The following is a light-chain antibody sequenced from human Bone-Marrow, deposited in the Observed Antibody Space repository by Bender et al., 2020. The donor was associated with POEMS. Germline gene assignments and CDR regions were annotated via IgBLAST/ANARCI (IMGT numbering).Light chain of an antibody. Sequence: QSALTQPASVSGSPGQSITISCTGASSDVGDYDYVSWYQHHPGKAPKLLIYDVTKRPSGVPDRFSGSKSGNTASLTISGLQADDEADYHCCSYAGGYTDVVFGGGTKLSVL. CDR3: CSYAGGYTDVV. V-gene: IGLV2-11*01. J-gene: IGLJ2*01. CDR1: SSDVGDYDY. CDR2: DVT.